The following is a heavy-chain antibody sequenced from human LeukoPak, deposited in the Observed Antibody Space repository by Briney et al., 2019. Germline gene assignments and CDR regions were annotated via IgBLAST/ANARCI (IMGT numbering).Heavy chain of an antibody. D-gene: IGHD3-10*01. V-gene: IGHV1-18*04. CDR2: ITTYNGKT. CDR3: ARSGARHPAYYGPAGAFDV. Sequence: ASVKVSFKASVYTVTSYGISWVRQAPGQGLEWMGRITTYNGKTNYAQKVQGRVTMTTDTSTRIAYLELRSARSDAAAVYYCARSGARHPAYYGPAGAFDVWGQGTMVTVSS. CDR1: VYTVTSYG. J-gene: IGHJ3*01.